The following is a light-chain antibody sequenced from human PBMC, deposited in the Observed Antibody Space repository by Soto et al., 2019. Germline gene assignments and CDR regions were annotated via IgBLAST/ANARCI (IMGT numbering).Light chain of an antibody. CDR2: GNS. Sequence: QSVLTQPPSVSGAPGQRVTISCTGSSSNIGAGYDVHWYQQLPGTAPKLLIYGNSNRPSGVPDRFSGSKSGTSASLAITGLKDEDEADYYCQSYDSSLSVYVFGPGTKLTVL. CDR3: QSYDSSLSVYV. V-gene: IGLV1-40*01. CDR1: SSNIGAGYD. J-gene: IGLJ1*01.